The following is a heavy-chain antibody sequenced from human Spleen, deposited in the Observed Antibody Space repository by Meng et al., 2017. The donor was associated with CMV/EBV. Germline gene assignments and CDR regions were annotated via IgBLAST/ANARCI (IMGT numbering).Heavy chain of an antibody. J-gene: IGHJ4*02. CDR1: GFTFSSYA. V-gene: IGHV3-30-3*01. CDR2: ISYDGSNK. D-gene: IGHD2-21*01. Sequence: GESLKISCAASGFTFSSYAMHWVRQAPGKGLEWVAVISYDGSNKYYADSVKGRFTISRDNSKNTLYLQMNSMGAEDTAVYYCAREGEGIGPYYFDYWGQGTMVTVSS. CDR3: AREGEGIGPYYFDY.